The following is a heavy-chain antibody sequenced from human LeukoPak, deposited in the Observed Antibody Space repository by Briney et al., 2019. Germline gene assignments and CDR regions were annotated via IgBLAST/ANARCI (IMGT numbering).Heavy chain of an antibody. Sequence: GGSLRLSCAASGFTFSSYSMNWVRQAPGKGLEWVSYISSSSSTIYYADSVKGRFTISRDNSKNTLYLQMNSLRAEDTAVYYCAKSGGIVGATTVYWGQGTLVTVSS. CDR3: AKSGGIVGATTVY. V-gene: IGHV3-48*01. D-gene: IGHD1-26*01. J-gene: IGHJ4*02. CDR1: GFTFSSYS. CDR2: ISSSSSTI.